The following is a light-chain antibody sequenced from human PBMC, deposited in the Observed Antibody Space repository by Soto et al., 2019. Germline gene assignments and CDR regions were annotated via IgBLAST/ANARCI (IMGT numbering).Light chain of an antibody. CDR2: EVT. Sequence: QSVLTQPPSASGSPGQSVTISCTGTSSDVGGYNYVSWYQQYPGRAPKLMIYEVTKRPSGVPDRFSGSKSGNTASLTVSGLQAEDXADXXXSSYAAXXNFYFVFGGGTKLTVL. V-gene: IGLV2-8*01. CDR1: SSDVGGYNY. J-gene: IGLJ3*02. CDR3: SSYAAXXNFYFV.